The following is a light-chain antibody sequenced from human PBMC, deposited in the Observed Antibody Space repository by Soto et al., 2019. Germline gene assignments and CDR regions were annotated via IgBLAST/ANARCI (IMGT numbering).Light chain of an antibody. CDR2: DVS. CDR1: SSDVGGYNY. J-gene: IGLJ2*01. Sequence: QSVLTQPASVSGSPGQSMTISCTGTSSDVGGYNYVSWYQQHPGKAPKLMIYDVSNRPSGVSNRFSGSKSGNTASLTISGLQAEDEADYYCSSYTSSSTRVFGGGTKLTVL. CDR3: SSYTSSSTRV. V-gene: IGLV2-14*01.